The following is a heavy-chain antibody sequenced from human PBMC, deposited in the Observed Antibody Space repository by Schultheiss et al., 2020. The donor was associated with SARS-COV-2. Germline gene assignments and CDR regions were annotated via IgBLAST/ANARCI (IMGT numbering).Heavy chain of an antibody. CDR1: GYTFTSYG. V-gene: IGHV1-18*01. Sequence: ASVKVSCKASGYTFTSYGISWVRQAPGQGLEWMGWISAYNGNTNYAQKLQGRVTMTTDTSTSTAYMELSRLRSDDTAVYYCARGSASLRFLEWLLIDYWGQGTLVTVS. D-gene: IGHD3-3*01. J-gene: IGHJ4*02. CDR3: ARGSASLRFLEWLLIDY. CDR2: ISAYNGNT.